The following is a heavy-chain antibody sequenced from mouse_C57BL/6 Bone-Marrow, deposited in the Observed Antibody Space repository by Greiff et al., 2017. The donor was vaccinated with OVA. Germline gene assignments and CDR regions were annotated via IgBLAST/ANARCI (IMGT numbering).Heavy chain of an antibody. Sequence: DVKLVESGGGLVKPGGSLKLSCAASGFTFSSYAMSWVRQTPEKRLEWVATISDGGSYTYYPDNVKGRFTISRDNAKNNLYLQMSHLKSEDTAMYYCARDRDGYYVDYWGQGTTLTVSS. CDR3: ARDRDGYYVDY. CDR1: GFTFSSYA. CDR2: ISDGGSYT. V-gene: IGHV5-4*01. J-gene: IGHJ2*01. D-gene: IGHD2-3*01.